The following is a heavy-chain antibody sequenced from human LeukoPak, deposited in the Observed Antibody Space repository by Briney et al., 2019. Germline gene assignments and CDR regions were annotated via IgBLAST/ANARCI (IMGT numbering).Heavy chain of an antibody. V-gene: IGHV4-4*09. J-gene: IGHJ4*02. CDR1: GDSINRYF. Sequence: SETLSLTCTVSGDSINRYFWSWIRQPPGKPLEWIALIYRTGTTDYNPSLKSRVTITADTSRNLFSLHLTSVSAADTAVYYCARSPEGWLTYYFDSWGQGTLVTVSA. D-gene: IGHD1-14*01. CDR2: IYRTGTT. CDR3: ARSPEGWLTYYFDS.